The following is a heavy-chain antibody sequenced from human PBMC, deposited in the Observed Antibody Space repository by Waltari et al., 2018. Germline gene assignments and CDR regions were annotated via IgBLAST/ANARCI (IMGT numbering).Heavy chain of an antibody. V-gene: IGHV3-53*01. CDR3: ARDLSGFGFDC. Sequence: EVQLVESGGGLIQPGGSLRLSCAASGFLVSRDYISWVRQAPGKGLEWVSVSYPDGRTNYAASVKGRFTISIDNSKNTVYFQMVSLRADDTAVYFCARDLSGFGFDCWGQGALVTVSS. D-gene: IGHD3-16*02. CDR2: SYPDGRT. J-gene: IGHJ4*02. CDR1: GFLVSRDY.